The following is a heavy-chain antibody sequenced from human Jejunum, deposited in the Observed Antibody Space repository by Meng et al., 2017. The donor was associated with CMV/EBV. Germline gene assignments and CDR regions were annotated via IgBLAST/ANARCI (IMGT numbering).Heavy chain of an antibody. V-gene: IGHV3-7*02. CDR2: IKTDGSDK. CDR3: AKYNYGIDY. Sequence: ELQLVGSGGGLVRPGGSLSLSCAASGFTFSSYWMTWVRQAPGKGLEWVANIKTDGSDKNYVDSVKGRFTISRDNAQNSLYLQMSSLRAEDTAVYYCAKYNYGIDYWGQGTLVTVSS. CDR1: GFTFSSYW. D-gene: IGHD5-18*01. J-gene: IGHJ4*02.